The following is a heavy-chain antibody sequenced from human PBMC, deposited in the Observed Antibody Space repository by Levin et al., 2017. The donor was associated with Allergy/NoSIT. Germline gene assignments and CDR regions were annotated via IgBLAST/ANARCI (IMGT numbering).Heavy chain of an antibody. J-gene: IGHJ3*02. Sequence: GESLKISCAASGFTVSSNYMSWVRQAPGKGLEWVSVIYSGGSTYYADSVKGRFTISRDNSKNTLYLQMNSLRAEDTAVYYCARAEGGGGILTGPLGAFDIWGQGTMVTVSS. D-gene: IGHD3-9*01. CDR3: ARAEGGGGILTGPLGAFDI. V-gene: IGHV3-53*01. CDR2: IYSGGST. CDR1: GFTVSSNY.